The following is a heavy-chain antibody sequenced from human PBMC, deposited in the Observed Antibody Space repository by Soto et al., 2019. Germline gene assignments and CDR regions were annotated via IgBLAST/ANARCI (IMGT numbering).Heavy chain of an antibody. CDR2: MNPNSGNT. Sequence: GASVKVSCKASGYTFTSYDINWVRQATGQGLEWMGWMNPNSGNTGYAQKFQGRVTMTRNTSISTAYMELSSLRSEDTAVYYCARPYYDILTGYYPPYMDVWGKGTTVTVSS. V-gene: IGHV1-8*01. D-gene: IGHD3-9*01. J-gene: IGHJ6*03. CDR3: ARPYYDILTGYYPPYMDV. CDR1: GYTFTSYD.